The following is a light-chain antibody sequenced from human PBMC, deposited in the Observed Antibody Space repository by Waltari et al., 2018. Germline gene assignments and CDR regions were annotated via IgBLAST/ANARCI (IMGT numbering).Light chain of an antibody. Sequence: EIVLTQSPGTLSLSPGERGTLSCRASQSISSFYLAWYQQKLGQAPRLLIYGASTRATGIPDRFSGSGSGTDFTLTISRLEPEDFAVYYCQQYGISPYTFGQGTKLEIK. CDR3: QQYGISPYT. J-gene: IGKJ2*01. V-gene: IGKV3-20*01. CDR1: QSISSFY. CDR2: GAS.